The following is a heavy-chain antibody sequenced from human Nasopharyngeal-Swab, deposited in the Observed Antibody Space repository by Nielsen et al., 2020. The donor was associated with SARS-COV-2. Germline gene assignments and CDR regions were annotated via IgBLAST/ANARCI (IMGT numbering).Heavy chain of an antibody. Sequence: SETLSLTCAVYGGSFSGYYWSWIRQPPGKGLEWIGEINHSGSTNYNPSLKSRVTISVDTSKNQFSLKLSSVTATDAAVYYCARDYGDYSYFDYWGQGTLVTVSS. CDR2: INHSGST. CDR1: GGSFSGYY. V-gene: IGHV4-34*01. D-gene: IGHD4-17*01. CDR3: ARDYGDYSYFDY. J-gene: IGHJ4*02.